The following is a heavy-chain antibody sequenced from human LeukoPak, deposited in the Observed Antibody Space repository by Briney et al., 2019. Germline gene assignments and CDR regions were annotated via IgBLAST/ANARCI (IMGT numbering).Heavy chain of an antibody. V-gene: IGHV4-59*01. J-gene: IGHJ5*02. CDR3: ARSLGYNWFDP. D-gene: IGHD3-16*01. CDR1: GGSISSYY. Sequence: SETLPLTCTVSGGSISSYYWSWIRQPPGKGLEWIGYIYYSGSTNYNPSLKSRVTISVDTSKNQFSLKLSSVTAADTAVYYCARSLGYNWFDPWGQGTLVTVSS. CDR2: IYYSGST.